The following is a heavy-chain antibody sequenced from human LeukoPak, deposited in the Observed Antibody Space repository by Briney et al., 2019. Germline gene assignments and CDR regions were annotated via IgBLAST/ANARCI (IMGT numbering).Heavy chain of an antibody. CDR2: ISTSRNYI. CDR1: GFTFSSYH. V-gene: IGHV3-21*04. CDR3: AKDHYDILTGYLLFDC. D-gene: IGHD3-9*01. J-gene: IGHJ4*02. Sequence: GGSLRLSCVASGFTFSSYHMNWVRQAPGKGLEWVSSISTSRNYIYYADSVTGRFTISRDNAKNSLYLQMNSLRAEDTAIYYCAKDHYDILTGYLLFDCWGQGTLVTVSS.